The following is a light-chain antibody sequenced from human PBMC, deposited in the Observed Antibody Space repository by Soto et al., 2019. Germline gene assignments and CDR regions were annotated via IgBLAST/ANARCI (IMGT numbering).Light chain of an antibody. J-gene: IGKJ1*01. CDR2: QIS. Sequence: IVLTQTPLTASVTPGQPASFSSWSSENLLHSDGNTYLSWLHQRPGQPQRLLIYQISKQLSGVPDRFSGSGAGTNFTLKISRVEVEDVGTFFCTQSSHLRTFGQGTKVDIK. V-gene: IGKV2-24*01. CDR1: ENLLHSDGNTY. CDR3: TQSSHLRT.